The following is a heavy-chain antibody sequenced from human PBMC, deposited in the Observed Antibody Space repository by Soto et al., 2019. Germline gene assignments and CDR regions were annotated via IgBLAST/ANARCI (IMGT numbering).Heavy chain of an antibody. J-gene: IGHJ6*01. D-gene: IGHD1-26*01. CDR3: ARDGREEYGMEV. Sequence: SSRXSLTGTVGVCCIISHDGSGLRQAPGKGLEWIGHIYYRGSTTYNPSLRSRSTISVDTSNNQFSLKLNSVTTADTAVYYCARDGREEYGMEVWGQGTKVKVYS. CDR1: VCCIISHD. CDR2: IYYRGST. V-gene: IGHV4-59*11.